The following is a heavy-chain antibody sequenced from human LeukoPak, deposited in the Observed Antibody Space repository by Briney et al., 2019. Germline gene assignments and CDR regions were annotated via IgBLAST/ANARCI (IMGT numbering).Heavy chain of an antibody. D-gene: IGHD3-16*02. CDR3: ARALRSYYDYIRGSYRDPYYFDY. J-gene: IGHJ4*02. V-gene: IGHV1-18*01. CDR1: GYTFTSYG. CDR2: ISAYNGNT. Sequence: ASVKVSCKASGYTFTSYGISWVRQAPGQGLEWMGWISAYNGNTNYAQKLQGRVTMTTDTSTSTAYMELRSLRSDDTAVYYCARALRSYYDYIRGSYRDPYYFDYWGQGTLVTVSS.